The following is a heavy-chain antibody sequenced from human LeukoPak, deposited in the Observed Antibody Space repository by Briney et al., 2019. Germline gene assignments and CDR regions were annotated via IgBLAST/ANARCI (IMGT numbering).Heavy chain of an antibody. CDR1: GFTFSGSA. J-gene: IGHJ4*02. D-gene: IGHD2-8*01. CDR3: TRLGGYCTNGVCLEDY. Sequence: GGSLRLFCAASGFTFSGSAMHWVRQASGKGLEWVGRTRSKANSYETAYAASVKGRFTISRDDSKNTAYLQMNSLKTEDTAVYYCTRLGGYCTNGVCLEDYWGQGTLVTVSS. V-gene: IGHV3-73*01. CDR2: TRSKANSYET.